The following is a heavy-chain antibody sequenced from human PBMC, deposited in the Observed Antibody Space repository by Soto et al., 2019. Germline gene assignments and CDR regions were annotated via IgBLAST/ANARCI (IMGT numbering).Heavy chain of an antibody. CDR2: IIPIIGNA. J-gene: IGHJ6*02. D-gene: IGHD3-9*01. CDR1: GFTFSSSA. V-gene: IGHV1-18*01. Sequence: ASVKVSCKASGFTFSSSAIQWVRQAHGQSLEWMGGIIPIIGNANYAQKLQGRVTMTTDTSTSTAYMELRSLRSDDTAVYYCARVGYYDIWTGPYGMDVWGQGTTVTVSS. CDR3: ARVGYYDIWTGPYGMDV.